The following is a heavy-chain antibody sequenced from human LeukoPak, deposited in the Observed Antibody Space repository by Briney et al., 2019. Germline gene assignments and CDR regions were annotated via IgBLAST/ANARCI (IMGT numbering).Heavy chain of an antibody. CDR1: GFTFSSYS. J-gene: IGHJ4*02. D-gene: IGHD6-6*01. V-gene: IGHV3-21*01. CDR3: ARVASYSSSSEGDY. Sequence: GGSLRLSCAASGFTFSSYSMNWVRQAPGKGLEWVSSISSSSYIYYADSVKGRFTISRDNAKNSLYLQMNSLRAEDTAVYYCARVASYSSSSEGDYWGQGTLVTVSS. CDR2: ISSSSYI.